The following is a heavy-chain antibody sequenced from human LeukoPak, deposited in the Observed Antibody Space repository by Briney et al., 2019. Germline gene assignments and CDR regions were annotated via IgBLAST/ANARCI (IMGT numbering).Heavy chain of an antibody. CDR2: ISAYNGNT. CDR1: GYTFTSYG. CDR3: ARDLGYYDSSGYYLEYFQH. V-gene: IGHV1-18*01. Sequence: ASVKVSCKASGYTFTSYGISWVRQAPGQGLEWMGWISAYNGNTNYAQKLQGRVTMTTDTSTSTAYMELRSLRSYDPAVYYCARDLGYYDSSGYYLEYFQHWGQGTLVTVSS. J-gene: IGHJ1*01. D-gene: IGHD3-22*01.